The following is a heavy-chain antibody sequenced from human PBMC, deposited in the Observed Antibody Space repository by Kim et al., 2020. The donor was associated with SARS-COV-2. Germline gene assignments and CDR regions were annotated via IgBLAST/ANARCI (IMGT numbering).Heavy chain of an antibody. CDR3: ARDRDYWYYGMDV. V-gene: IGHV4-4*07. J-gene: IGHJ6*02. Sequence: YSPSLKSRVIMSLDTSRSQFSLRLTSVTAADTAMYYCARDRDYWYYGMDVWGQGTTVTVSS.